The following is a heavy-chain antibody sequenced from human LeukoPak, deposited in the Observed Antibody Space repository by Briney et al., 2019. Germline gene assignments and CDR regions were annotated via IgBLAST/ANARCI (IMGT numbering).Heavy chain of an antibody. CDR1: GFTFSDYY. CDR2: ISSSGSTI. CDR3: ARSLRTKYYYDSSGYPRIHTGNDY. D-gene: IGHD3-22*01. J-gene: IGHJ4*02. V-gene: IGHV3-11*04. Sequence: GGSLRLSCAASGFTFSDYYMSWIRQAPGKGLEWVSYISSSGSTIYYADSVKGRFTISRDNAKNSLYLQMNSLRAEDTAVYYCARSLRTKYYYDSSGYPRIHTGNDYWGQGTLVTVSS.